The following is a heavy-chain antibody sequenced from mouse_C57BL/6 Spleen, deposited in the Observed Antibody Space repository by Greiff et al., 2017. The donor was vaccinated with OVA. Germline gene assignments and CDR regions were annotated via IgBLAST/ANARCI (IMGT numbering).Heavy chain of an antibody. D-gene: IGHD2-1*01. CDR1: GFTFSSYS. Sequence: EVTLVESGGGLVKPGGSLKLSCAASGFTFSSYSMSWVRQTPEKRLEWVATISDGGSYTYYPDNVKGRFTISRDNAKNNLYLQMSHLKSEDTAMYYCARRDGNYVPFAYWGQGTLVTVSA. CDR2: ISDGGSYT. V-gene: IGHV5-4*03. J-gene: IGHJ3*01. CDR3: ARRDGNYVPFAY.